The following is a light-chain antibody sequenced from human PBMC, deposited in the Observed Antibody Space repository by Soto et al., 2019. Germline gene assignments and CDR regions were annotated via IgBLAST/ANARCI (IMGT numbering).Light chain of an antibody. CDR2: DVR. Sequence: QSALTQPASVSGSPGQSITISCTGTSSDVGGYNYVSWYQQHPGKAPKLMIYDVRNRPSGVSNRFSGSKSGSTASLTISGLQAEDEADYYCSSYTSSSYYVLGTGTKVTVL. CDR3: SSYTSSSYYV. J-gene: IGLJ1*01. CDR1: SSDVGGYNY. V-gene: IGLV2-14*03.